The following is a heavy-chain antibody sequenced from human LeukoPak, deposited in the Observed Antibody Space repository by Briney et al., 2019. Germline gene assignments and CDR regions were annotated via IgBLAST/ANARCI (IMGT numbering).Heavy chain of an antibody. J-gene: IGHJ4*02. CDR2: ISSGGSTI. CDR3: ARVSSSQTWGFGF. V-gene: IGHV3-48*04. CDR1: GFTFSTHA. D-gene: IGHD6-13*01. Sequence: GGSLRLSCVVSGFTFSTHAMTWVRQAPGKGLEWVSYISSGGSTIYYADFVKGRFTISRDNAKNSLYLQMNSLRAEDTAVYYCARVSSSQTWGFGFWGQGTLVTVSS.